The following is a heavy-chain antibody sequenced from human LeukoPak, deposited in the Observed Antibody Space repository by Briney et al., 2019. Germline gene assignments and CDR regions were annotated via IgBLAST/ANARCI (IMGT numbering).Heavy chain of an antibody. D-gene: IGHD3-10*01. CDR3: ARDLPITMVRGSFDY. CDR1: GFTFSSYS. Sequence: PGGSLRLSCAASGFTFSSYSMNWVRQAPGKGLEWVSSISSSSSYIYYADSVKGRFTISRDNAKNSLYLQMNSLRAEDTAVYYCARDLPITMVRGSFDYWGQGTLVTVSS. V-gene: IGHV3-21*01. J-gene: IGHJ4*02. CDR2: ISSSSSYI.